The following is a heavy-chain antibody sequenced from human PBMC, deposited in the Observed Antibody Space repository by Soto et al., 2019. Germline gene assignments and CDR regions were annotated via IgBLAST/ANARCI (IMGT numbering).Heavy chain of an antibody. D-gene: IGHD6-13*01. CDR3: AKVGYSSSSFGMDV. Sequence: EVQLLESGGGLVQPGGSLRLSCAASGFTFSSYAMSWVRQAPGKGLEWVSALSGSGGSTYYADSVKGRFTISRDNSKKTLYLQMNSLRAEDTAVYYCAKVGYSSSSFGMDVWGQGTTVTVSS. V-gene: IGHV3-23*01. CDR1: GFTFSSYA. J-gene: IGHJ6*02. CDR2: LSGSGGST.